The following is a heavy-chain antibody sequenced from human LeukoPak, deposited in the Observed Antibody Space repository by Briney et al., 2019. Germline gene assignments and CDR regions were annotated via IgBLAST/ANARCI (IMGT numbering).Heavy chain of an antibody. J-gene: IGHJ5*02. Sequence: PSETLSLTCTVSGGSISSYYWSWIRQPPGKGLEWIGSIYYSGSTYYNPSLKSRVTISVDTSKNQFSLKLSSVTAADTAVYYCARVQSRLSWFDPWGQGTLVTVSS. CDR2: IYYSGST. CDR3: ARVQSRLSWFDP. CDR1: GGSISSYY. V-gene: IGHV4-59*12.